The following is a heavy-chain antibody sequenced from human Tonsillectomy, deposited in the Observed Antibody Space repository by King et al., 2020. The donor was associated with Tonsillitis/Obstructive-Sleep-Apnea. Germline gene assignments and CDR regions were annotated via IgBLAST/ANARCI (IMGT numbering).Heavy chain of an antibody. V-gene: IGHV3-30*18. CDR1: GFTFSSYG. J-gene: IGHJ6*02. CDR3: AKDQGDQLFYYGMDV. D-gene: IGHD2-2*01. CDR2: ISYDGSNK. Sequence: VQLVESGGGVVQPGRSLRLSCAASGFTFSSYGMHWVGQAPGKGLAWVALISYDGSNKYYADSVKGRFTISRDNSKNTLYLQMNSLRAEDTAVYYCAKDQGDQLFYYGMDVWGQGTTVTVSS.